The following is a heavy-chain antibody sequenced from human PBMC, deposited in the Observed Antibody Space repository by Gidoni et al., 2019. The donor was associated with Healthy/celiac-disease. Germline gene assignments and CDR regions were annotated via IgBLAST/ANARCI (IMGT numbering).Heavy chain of an antibody. CDR3: ARDMDDSSGYFDY. CDR2: IWYDGSNK. J-gene: IGHJ4*02. CDR1: GFTFSSYG. D-gene: IGHD3-22*01. V-gene: IGHV3-33*01. Sequence: QVQLVESGGGVVQPGRSLRLSCAASGFTFSSYGMHWVRQAPGKGLEWVAVIWYDGSNKYYADSVKGRFTISRDNSKNTLYLQMNSLRAEDTAVYYCARDMDDSSGYFDYWGQGTLVTVSS.